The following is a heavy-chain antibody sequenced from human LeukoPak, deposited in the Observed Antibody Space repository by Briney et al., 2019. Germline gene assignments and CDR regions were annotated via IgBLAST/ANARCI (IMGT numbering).Heavy chain of an antibody. CDR2: VKGDEIST. CDR3: ATGPYSAFEM. CDR1: GFTFSSYW. V-gene: IGHV3-74*01. J-gene: IGHJ3*02. Sequence: GGSLRLSCAASGFTFSSYWMHWVRQAPGGGLVWVSRVKGDEISTLYADSGKGRFTISRDNAKNTLYLQMNSLRADDTALYYCATGPYSAFEMWGQGTMVTVSS. D-gene: IGHD2-21*01.